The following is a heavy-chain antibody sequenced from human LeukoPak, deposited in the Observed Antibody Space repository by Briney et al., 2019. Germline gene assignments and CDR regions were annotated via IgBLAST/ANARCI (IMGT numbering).Heavy chain of an antibody. CDR2: INPHSGAT. J-gene: IGHJ5*02. CDR3: ATSSSVTHTRDP. D-gene: IGHD5/OR15-5a*01. CDR1: GYGFSDVY. Sequence: ASVKVSCKASGYGFSDVYFNWVRQAPGQGLEWMGWINPHSGATNYAQRFQGRVSMDASIDTAYMELSRLTSDDTAVYYCATSSSVTHTRDPWDQGTLVTVSS. V-gene: IGHV1-2*02.